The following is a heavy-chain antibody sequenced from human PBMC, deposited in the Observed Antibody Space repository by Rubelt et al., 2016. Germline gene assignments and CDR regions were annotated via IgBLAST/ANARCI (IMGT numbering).Heavy chain of an antibody. V-gene: IGHV3-23*04. Sequence: EVRLVESGGDLVKPGESLTLSCGASGFTFSSAWMTWVRQVPGKGLEWVSVISGSGDSANYADSVKGRFTLSRDNSKNTVYLQMNSLRAEDTAVYYCAKDRRIQLWLFDYWGQGTLVTVSS. CDR3: AKDRRIQLWLFDY. CDR1: GFTFSSAW. D-gene: IGHD5-18*01. CDR2: ISGSGDSA. J-gene: IGHJ4*02.